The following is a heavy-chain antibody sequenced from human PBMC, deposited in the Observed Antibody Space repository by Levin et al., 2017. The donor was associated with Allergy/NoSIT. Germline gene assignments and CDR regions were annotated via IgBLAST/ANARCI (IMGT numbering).Heavy chain of an antibody. J-gene: IGHJ6*02. V-gene: IGHV3-30*18. CDR3: AKEEQLYGMDG. CDR1: GFTFSSYG. CDR2: ISYDGSNK. Sequence: GGSLRLSCAASGFTFSSYGMHWVRQAPGKGLEWVAVISYDGSNKYYADSVKGRFTISRDNSKNTLYLQMNSLRAEDTAVYYCAKEEQLYGMDGWGQGTTVTVSS. D-gene: IGHD1/OR15-1a*01.